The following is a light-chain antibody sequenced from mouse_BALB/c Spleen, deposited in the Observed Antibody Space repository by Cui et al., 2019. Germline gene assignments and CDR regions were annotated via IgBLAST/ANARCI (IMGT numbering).Light chain of an antibody. CDR3: QQHYSTPWT. CDR1: QDVSTA. V-gene: IGKV6-25*01. CDR2: WAS. Sequence: DIVMTQSHKFMCTSVGDRVSITCKASQDVSTAVAWYQQKPGQSPKLLIYWASTRHTGVPDRFTGSGSGTDYTLTISSVQAEDLALYYCQQHYSTPWTFGGGTKLEIK. J-gene: IGKJ1*01.